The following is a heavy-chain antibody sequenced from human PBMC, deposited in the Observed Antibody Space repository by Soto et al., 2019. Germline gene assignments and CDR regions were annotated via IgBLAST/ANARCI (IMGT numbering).Heavy chain of an antibody. CDR3: ARGGVDSRSFDY. CDR1: GYSFTSYL. Sequence: EVQLVQSGAEVKMPGESLKISCKGSGYSFTSYLIGWVRQMPGKGLEWMGTIFPDDSDTRYSPSFQGQVTISVDKSSRTAYLQWNSLEASDTAMYYCARGGVDSRSFDYWGQGTLVTVTS. V-gene: IGHV5-51*03. CDR2: IFPDDSDT. D-gene: IGHD3-22*01. J-gene: IGHJ4*02.